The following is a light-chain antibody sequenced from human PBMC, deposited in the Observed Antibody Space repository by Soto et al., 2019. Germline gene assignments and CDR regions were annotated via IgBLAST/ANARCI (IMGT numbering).Light chain of an antibody. CDR3: QQSYSTPVT. CDR1: QSIASY. V-gene: IGKV1-39*01. CDR2: AAS. J-gene: IGKJ4*01. Sequence: DIQMTQSPSSLSASVGDRVTITCRASQSIASYLNWYQKKPGKAPNLLIYAASNLESGVPSRISGSGSGTDFTLTITSLQPEDFATYYCQQSYSTPVTFGGGTKVEIK.